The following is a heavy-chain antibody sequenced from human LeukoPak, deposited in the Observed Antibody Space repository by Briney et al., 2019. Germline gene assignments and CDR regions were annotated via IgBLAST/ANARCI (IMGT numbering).Heavy chain of an antibody. D-gene: IGHD1-26*01. CDR3: ARSSWSLFDY. CDR1: GSSISSRSCY. Sequence: SETLSLTCSVSGSSISSRSCYWGWIRQPPGKGLEWIGGIYYSGSTYYNPSLKSRVTISVDTSKNQFSLKLSSVTAADTAVYYCARSSWSLFDYWGQGTLVTVSS. CDR2: IYYSGST. V-gene: IGHV4-39*07. J-gene: IGHJ4*02.